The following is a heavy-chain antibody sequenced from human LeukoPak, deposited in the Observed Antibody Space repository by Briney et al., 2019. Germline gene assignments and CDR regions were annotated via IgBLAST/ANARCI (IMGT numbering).Heavy chain of an antibody. CDR3: ARDSTRLFGP. CDR1: GFTLSSYW. J-gene: IGHJ5*02. D-gene: IGHD3-22*01. Sequence: PGGSLRLSCAASGFTLSSYWMSWVRQAPGKGLEWVANIKQDGSEKYYVDSVKGRFTISRDNAKNSLYLQMNSLRAEDTAVYYCARDSTRLFGPWGQGTLVTVSS. V-gene: IGHV3-7*01. CDR2: IKQDGSEK.